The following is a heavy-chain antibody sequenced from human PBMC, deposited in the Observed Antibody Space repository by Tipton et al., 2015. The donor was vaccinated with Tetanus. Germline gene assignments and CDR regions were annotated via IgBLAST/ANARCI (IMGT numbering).Heavy chain of an antibody. CDR3: AKSGYYRISVIDY. Sequence: SLRLSCAASGFTFSSYAMHWVRQAPGKGLEWVAVISYDGSNKYYADSVKGRFTISRDNSKNTLYLQMNSLRAEDTAVYYCAKSGYYRISVIDYWGQGTLVTVSS. CDR1: GFTFSSYA. D-gene: IGHD3-3*01. CDR2: ISYDGSNK. V-gene: IGHV3-30*04. J-gene: IGHJ4*02.